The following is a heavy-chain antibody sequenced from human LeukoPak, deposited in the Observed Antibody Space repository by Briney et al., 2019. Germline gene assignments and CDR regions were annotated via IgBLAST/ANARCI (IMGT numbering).Heavy chain of an antibody. CDR3: ARDLPGYYDFWSGSTDAFDI. J-gene: IGHJ3*02. Sequence: VASVKVSCKASGYTFTSYGISWVRQAPGQGLEWMGWISAYNGNTNYAQKLQGRVTMTTDTSTSTAYMELRSLRSDNTAVYYCARDLPGYYDFWSGSTDAFDIWGQGTMVTVSS. D-gene: IGHD3-3*01. CDR1: GYTFTSYG. V-gene: IGHV1-18*01. CDR2: ISAYNGNT.